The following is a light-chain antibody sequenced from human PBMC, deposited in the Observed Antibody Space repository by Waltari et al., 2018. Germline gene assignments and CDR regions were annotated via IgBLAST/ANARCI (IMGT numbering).Light chain of an antibody. J-gene: IGLJ2*01. CDR1: SLRRFY. Sequence: SSELTQDPAVSVALGQTVRITCQGASLRRFYESWYQQRPGQAPILVLYGQNNRPSGIPDRFSGSTSGNTASLTITRAQAEDEGDYFCHSRDTTSTRLFGGGTRVTV. V-gene: IGLV3-19*01. CDR3: HSRDTTSTRL. CDR2: GQN.